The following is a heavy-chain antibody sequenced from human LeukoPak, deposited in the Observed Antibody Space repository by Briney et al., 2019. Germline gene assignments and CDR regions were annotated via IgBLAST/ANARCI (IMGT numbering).Heavy chain of an antibody. V-gene: IGHV3-33*06. J-gene: IGHJ4*02. D-gene: IGHD1-7*01. CDR1: GFTFSSYG. Sequence: GRSLRLSCAASGFTFSSYGMHWVRQAPGKGLEWVAVIWYDGSNKYYADSVKGRFTISRDNSKNTLYLQMNSLRAEDTAVYYCAKGTGTTHYFDYWGQGTLVTVSS. CDR2: IWYDGSNK. CDR3: AKGTGTTHYFDY.